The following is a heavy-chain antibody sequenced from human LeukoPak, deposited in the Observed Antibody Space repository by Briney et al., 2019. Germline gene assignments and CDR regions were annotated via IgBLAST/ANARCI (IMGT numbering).Heavy chain of an antibody. V-gene: IGHV3-15*01. J-gene: IGHJ4*02. Sequence: NPGGSLRLSCAVSGLTFSNAWMSWVRQAPGKELEWVGRILSKIGGETTDYAALVKGRFTISRDDSRDTVYLQMNSLRTEDTAVYYCTCHSSDWLFGYWGQGTLVTVSS. CDR3: TCHSSDWLFGY. CDR2: ILSKIGGETT. D-gene: IGHD6-19*01. CDR1: GLTFSNAW.